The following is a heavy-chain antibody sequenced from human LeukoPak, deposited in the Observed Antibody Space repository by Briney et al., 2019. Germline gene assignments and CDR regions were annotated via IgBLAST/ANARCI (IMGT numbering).Heavy chain of an antibody. CDR1: GGSISSGGYS. Sequence: SETLSLTCAVSGGSISSGGYSWSWIRQPPGKGLEWIGYIYHSGSTYYNPSLKSRVTISVDRSKNQFSLKLSSVTAADTAVYYCARVRGSYPNWFDPWGQGTLVTVSS. V-gene: IGHV4-30-2*01. CDR3: ARVRGSYPNWFDP. D-gene: IGHD1-26*01. CDR2: IYHSGST. J-gene: IGHJ5*02.